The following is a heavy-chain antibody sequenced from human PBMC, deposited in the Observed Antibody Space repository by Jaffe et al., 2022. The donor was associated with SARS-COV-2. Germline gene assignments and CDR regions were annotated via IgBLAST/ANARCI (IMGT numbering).Heavy chain of an antibody. CDR3: ATDMQVPAARKSGVERWPKYAFDI. D-gene: IGHD2-2*01. V-gene: IGHV1-24*01. CDR1: GYTLTELS. J-gene: IGHJ3*02. CDR2: FDPEDGET. Sequence: QVQLVQSGAEVKKPGASVKVSCKVSGYTLTELSMHWVRQAPGKGLEWMGGFDPEDGETIYAQKFQGRVTMTEDTSTDTAYMELSSLRSEDTAVYYCATDMQVPAARKSGVERWPKYAFDIWGQGTMVTVSS.